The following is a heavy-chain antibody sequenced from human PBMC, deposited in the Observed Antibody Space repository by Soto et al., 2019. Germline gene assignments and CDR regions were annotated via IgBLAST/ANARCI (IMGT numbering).Heavy chain of an antibody. CDR1: GFTFDDYA. CDR2: ISWNSGSI. Sequence: GGSLRLSCAASGFTFDDYAMHWVRQAPGKGLEWVSGISWNSGSIGYADSVKGRFTISRDNAKNSLYLQMNSLRAEDTALYYCAKVAARDHYFDYWGQGTLVTVSS. J-gene: IGHJ4*02. D-gene: IGHD6-6*01. CDR3: AKVAARDHYFDY. V-gene: IGHV3-9*01.